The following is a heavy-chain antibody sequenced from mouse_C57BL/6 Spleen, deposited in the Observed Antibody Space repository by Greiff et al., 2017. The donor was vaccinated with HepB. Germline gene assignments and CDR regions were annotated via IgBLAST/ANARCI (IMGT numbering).Heavy chain of an antibody. CDR1: GYAFSSSW. J-gene: IGHJ4*01. Sequence: VQLQQSGPELVKPGASVKISCKASGYAFSSSWMNWVKQRPGKGLEWIGRIYPGDGDTKYNGKFKGKATLTADKSSSTAYMQLSSLTSEDSAVYFCARSGVYYGSSYDAMDYWGQGTSVTVSS. V-gene: IGHV1-82*01. CDR3: ARSGVYYGSSYDAMDY. D-gene: IGHD1-1*01. CDR2: IYPGDGDT.